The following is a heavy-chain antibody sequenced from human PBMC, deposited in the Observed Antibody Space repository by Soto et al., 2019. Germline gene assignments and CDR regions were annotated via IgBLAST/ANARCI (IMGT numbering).Heavy chain of an antibody. CDR2: MNPNRGNT. Sequence: QVQLVQSGAEVKKPGASVKVSCKASGYTFTSYDINWVRQATGQGLEWMGWMNPNRGNTGYAQKSQGRVTMTRNTPISPAYLELSSLRSEDTAVYYCARVDPAHYYYYYMDVWGKGTTVTVSS. CDR3: ARVDPAHYYYYYMDV. J-gene: IGHJ6*03. V-gene: IGHV1-8*01. CDR1: GYTFTSYD.